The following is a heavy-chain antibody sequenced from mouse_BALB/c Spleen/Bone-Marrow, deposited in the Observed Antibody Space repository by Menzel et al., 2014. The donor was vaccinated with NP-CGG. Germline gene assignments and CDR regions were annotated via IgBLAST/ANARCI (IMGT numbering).Heavy chain of an antibody. CDR1: GFSLTSYG. CDR3: ARNTYYGNPFAY. D-gene: IGHD2-10*01. J-gene: IGHJ3*01. CDR2: IWSGGST. V-gene: IGHV2-2*02. Sequence: QVHVKQSGPGLVQPSQSLSITCTVSGFSLTSYGVHWVRQSPGKGLEWLGVIWSGGSTDYNAAFISRLSISKDNSKSQVFLKMNSLQVNDTAIYYCARNTYYGNPFAYWGQGTLVTVSA.